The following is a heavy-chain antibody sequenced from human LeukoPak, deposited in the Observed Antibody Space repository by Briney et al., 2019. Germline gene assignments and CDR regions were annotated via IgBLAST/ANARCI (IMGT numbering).Heavy chain of an antibody. CDR3: ARTYSSGWYAIDY. J-gene: IGHJ4*02. CDR1: GYTFTSYG. V-gene: IGHV1-2*06. Sequence: ASVKVSCKASGYTFTSYGISWVRQAPGQGLEWMGRINPNSGGTNYAQKFQGRVTMTRDTSISTAYMELSRLRSDDTAVYYCARTYSSGWYAIDYWGQGTLVTVSS. D-gene: IGHD6-19*01. CDR2: INPNSGGT.